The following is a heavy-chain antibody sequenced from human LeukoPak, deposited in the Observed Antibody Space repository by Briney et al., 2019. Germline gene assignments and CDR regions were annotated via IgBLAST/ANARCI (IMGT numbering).Heavy chain of an antibody. V-gene: IGHV4-59*01. CDR2: IYYSGST. Sequence: SETLSLTCTVSGGSISSYYWSWIRQPPGKGLEWIGYIYYSGSTNYNPPLKSRVTISVDTSKNQFSLKLSSVTAADTAVYYCASSSWYGGEDYWGQGTLVTVSS. CDR1: GGSISSYY. CDR3: ASSSWYGGEDY. J-gene: IGHJ4*02. D-gene: IGHD2-21*01.